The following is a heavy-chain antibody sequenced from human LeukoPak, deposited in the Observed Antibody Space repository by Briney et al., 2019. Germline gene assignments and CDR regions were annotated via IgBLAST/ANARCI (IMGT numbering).Heavy chain of an antibody. CDR1: GYTFTGYY. D-gene: IGHD3-3*01. CDR3: ARRVTIYAFDI. Sequence: GASVKVSCKASGYTFTGYYMHWVRQVPGQGLEWMGWINPNSGGTNYAQKFQGRVTMTRDTSISTTYMELSRLRSDDTAVYYCARRVTIYAFDIWGQGTMVTVSS. V-gene: IGHV1-2*02. CDR2: INPNSGGT. J-gene: IGHJ3*02.